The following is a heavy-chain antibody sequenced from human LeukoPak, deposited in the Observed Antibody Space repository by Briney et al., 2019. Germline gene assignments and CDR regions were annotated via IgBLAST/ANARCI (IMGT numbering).Heavy chain of an antibody. Sequence: GGSLRLSCAASGFTFSTYSMNWVRQAPGKGLEWVSCISSRSNYIQYADSVKGRFTISRDNAKNSLYLQMNSLRAGDTAVYYCARGPTIVVVPAAVNVWGQGTTVTVSS. J-gene: IGHJ6*02. V-gene: IGHV3-21*01. CDR2: ISSRSNYI. CDR1: GFTFSTYS. CDR3: ARGPTIVVVPAAVNV. D-gene: IGHD2-2*01.